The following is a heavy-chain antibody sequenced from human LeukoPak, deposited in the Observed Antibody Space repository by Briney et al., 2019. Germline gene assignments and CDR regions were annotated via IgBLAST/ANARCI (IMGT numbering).Heavy chain of an antibody. Sequence: SETLSLTCTVSGGSISSYYWSWIRQPAGKGLEWIGRIYTSGSTNYNPSLKSRVTMSVDTSKNQFSLKLSSVTAADTAAYYCARCLQYHGWFDPWGQGTLVTVSS. J-gene: IGHJ5*02. CDR2: IYTSGST. CDR1: GGSISSYY. V-gene: IGHV4-4*07. D-gene: IGHD2-2*01. CDR3: ARCLQYHGWFDP.